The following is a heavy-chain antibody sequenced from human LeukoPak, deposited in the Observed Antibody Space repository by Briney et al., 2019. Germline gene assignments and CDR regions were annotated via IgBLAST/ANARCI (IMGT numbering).Heavy chain of an antibody. CDR2: ISSNGGST. Sequence: GGSLRLSCSASGFTFNSYAMHGVRQAPGKGLEYVSAISSNGGSTYYADSVKGRFTISRDNSKNTLYLQMNSLRAEDTAVYYCAGAPFYYYYYGMDVWGQGTTVTVSS. CDR3: AGAPFYYYYYGMDV. CDR1: GFTFNSYA. V-gene: IGHV3-64*04. J-gene: IGHJ6*02.